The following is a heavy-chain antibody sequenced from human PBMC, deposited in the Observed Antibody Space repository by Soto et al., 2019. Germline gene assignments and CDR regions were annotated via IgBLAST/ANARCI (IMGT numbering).Heavy chain of an antibody. J-gene: IGHJ6*02. CDR2: ISSSSSYI. CDR1: GFTFSSYS. Sequence: GGSLRLSCAASGFTFSSYSMNWVRQAPGKGLEWVSSISSSSSYIYYADSVKGRFTISRDNAKNSLYLQMNSLRAEDTAVYYCARDQVVPAALWSGMDVWGQGTTVTVSS. CDR3: ARDQVVPAALWSGMDV. V-gene: IGHV3-21*01. D-gene: IGHD2-2*01.